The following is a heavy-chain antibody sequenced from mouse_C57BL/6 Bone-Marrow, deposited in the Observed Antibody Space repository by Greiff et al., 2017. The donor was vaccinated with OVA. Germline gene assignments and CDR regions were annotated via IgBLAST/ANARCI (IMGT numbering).Heavy chain of an antibody. CDR1: EYEFPSHD. Sequence: EVKLQESGGGLVQPGASLKFSCESHEYEFPSHDMSWVRTTPEKRLELVAAINSDGGSTTSPDTMERRFLISRDNTKKTLYLQMSSLRYEDTSLYYCARYGTNYAMDYWGQGTSVTVSS. CDR2: INSDGGST. J-gene: IGHJ4*01. D-gene: IGHD1-1*01. V-gene: IGHV5-2*01. CDR3: ARYGTNYAMDY.